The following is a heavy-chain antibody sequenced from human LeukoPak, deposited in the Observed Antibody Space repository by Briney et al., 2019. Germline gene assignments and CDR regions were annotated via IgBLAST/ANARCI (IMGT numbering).Heavy chain of an antibody. CDR1: GFTFSSYW. V-gene: IGHV3-48*04. D-gene: IGHD6-13*01. Sequence: GGSLRLSCAASGFTFSSYWMSWVRQAPGKGLEWVSYISSSGSTIYYADSVKGRFTISRDNAKNSLYLQMNSLRAEDTAVYYCARHGYSSSGYHHYYYMDVWGKGTTVTISS. J-gene: IGHJ6*03. CDR3: ARHGYSSSGYHHYYYMDV. CDR2: ISSSGSTI.